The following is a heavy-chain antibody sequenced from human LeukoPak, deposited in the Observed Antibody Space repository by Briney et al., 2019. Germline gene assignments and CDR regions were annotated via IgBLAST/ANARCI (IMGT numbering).Heavy chain of an antibody. CDR2: ISSSGSTI. D-gene: IGHD2-2*01. CDR3: ASLGVVVVPAADTQNWFDP. V-gene: IGHV3-48*03. CDR1: GFTFSSYE. Sequence: GGSLRLSCAASGFTFSSYEMNWVRQAPGKGLEWVSYISSSGSTIYYADSVRGRFTISRDNAKNSLYLQMNSLRAEDTAVYYCASLGVVVVPAADTQNWFDPWGQGTLVTVSS. J-gene: IGHJ5*02.